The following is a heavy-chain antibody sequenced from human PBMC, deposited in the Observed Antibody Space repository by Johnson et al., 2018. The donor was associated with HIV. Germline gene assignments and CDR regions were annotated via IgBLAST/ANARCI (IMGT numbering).Heavy chain of an antibody. D-gene: IGHD2-21*01. CDR1: GFTFSSYA. Sequence: QVQLVESGGGVVQPGRSLRLSCAASGFTFSSYAMHWVRQAPGKGLEWVAVISYDGSNKYYADYVEGRFTISRENAKDSLYLQINTLRAGDTAVYYCARTRSGTYPYSDAFDIWGQGTMVTVSS. J-gene: IGHJ3*02. CDR2: ISYDGSNK. V-gene: IGHV3-30*14. CDR3: ARTRSGTYPYSDAFDI.